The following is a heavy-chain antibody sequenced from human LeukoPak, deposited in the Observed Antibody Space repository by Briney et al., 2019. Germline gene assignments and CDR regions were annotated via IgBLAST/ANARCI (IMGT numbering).Heavy chain of an antibody. CDR3: GREWAVDF. V-gene: IGHV3-7*01. CDR2: IKQDGSEK. CDR1: GFTLSKHW. Sequence: GGSLTLSCAASGFTLSKHWMTWVREAPGKGLECVAIIKQDGSEKYYVNSVKGRFTISRDNAKNSLYLQMNSLRVEDTAVYYCGREWAVDFWGQGTLVTVSS. J-gene: IGHJ4*02.